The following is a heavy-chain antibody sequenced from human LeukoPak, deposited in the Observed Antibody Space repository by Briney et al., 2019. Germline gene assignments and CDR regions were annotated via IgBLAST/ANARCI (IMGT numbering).Heavy chain of an antibody. CDR3: ARISYGDYPSQGYYYYYGMDV. CDR2: IYYSGST. CDR1: GGSIGSISYD. J-gene: IGHJ6*02. D-gene: IGHD4-17*01. Sequence: SETLSLTSTVSGGSIGSISYDWDWIRQPPGKGLEWIGSIYYSGSTYYNPCLKSRVTISVDTSKNQFSLKLSSVTAADTAVYYCARISYGDYPSQGYYYYYGMDVWGQGTTVTVSS. V-gene: IGHV4-39*01.